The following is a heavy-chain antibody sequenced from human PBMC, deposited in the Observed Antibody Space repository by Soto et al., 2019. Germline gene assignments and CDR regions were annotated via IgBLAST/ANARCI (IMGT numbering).Heavy chain of an antibody. Sequence: EVQLVESGGALVQPGGSLRLSCATSGFTFTHYWMNWVRQAPGKGLEWVANINIDGTEKYYGDSVKGRFNITRDNAKNSLYLQMDSIRDEDMAVYYCARNRGWEMLDYWGQGNPVTVST. J-gene: IGHJ4*02. CDR1: GFTFTHYW. V-gene: IGHV3-7*01. CDR2: INIDGTEK. D-gene: IGHD6-19*01. CDR3: ARNRGWEMLDY.